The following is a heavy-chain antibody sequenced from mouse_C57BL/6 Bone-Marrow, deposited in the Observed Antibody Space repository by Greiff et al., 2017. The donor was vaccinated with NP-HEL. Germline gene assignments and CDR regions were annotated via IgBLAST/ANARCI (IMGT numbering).Heavy chain of an antibody. D-gene: IGHD2-1*01. CDR1: GYTFTDYY. CDR2: IYPGSGNT. CDR3: ARYYYGPYWYFDV. V-gene: IGHV1-84*01. Sequence: VQLQQSGPELVKPGASVKISCKASGYTFTDYYINWVKQRPGQGLAWIGWIYPGSGNTKYNEKFKGKATLTVDPSSSTAYMQLSSLTSEDSAVYFCARYYYGPYWYFDVWGTGTTVTVSS. J-gene: IGHJ1*03.